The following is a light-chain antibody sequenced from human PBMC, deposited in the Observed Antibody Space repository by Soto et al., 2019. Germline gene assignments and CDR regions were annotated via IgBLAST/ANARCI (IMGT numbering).Light chain of an antibody. CDR1: QSISSN. Sequence: EIVLTQSASSLSAXVGDXVTIXXRXSQSISSNLAWYQQKPGHAPRLLIYSASTRFTGIPARFSGSGSGTEFTLTISSLQSEDFAVYYCQQYNNWPPITFGHVTRLEIK. J-gene: IGKJ5*01. V-gene: IGKV3-15*01. CDR2: SAS. CDR3: QQYNNWPPIT.